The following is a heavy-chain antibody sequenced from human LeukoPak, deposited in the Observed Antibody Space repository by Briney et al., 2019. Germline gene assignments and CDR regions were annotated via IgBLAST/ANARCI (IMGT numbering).Heavy chain of an antibody. CDR1: GGSISSYY. CDR3: ARGPKVVPAAI. CDR2: IFYTGST. Sequence: PSETLSLTCTVSGGSISSYYWSWIRQPPGKGLEWIGYIFYTGSTNYNPSLKSRVTLSVDKSKNQLSLKLNSVTAADTAVYYCARGPKVVPAAIWGQGTLVTVSS. V-gene: IGHV4-59*01. J-gene: IGHJ4*02. D-gene: IGHD2-2*01.